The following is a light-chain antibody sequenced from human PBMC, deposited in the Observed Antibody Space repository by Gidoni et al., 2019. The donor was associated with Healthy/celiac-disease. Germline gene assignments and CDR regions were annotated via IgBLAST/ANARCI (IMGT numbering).Light chain of an antibody. J-gene: IGKJ4*01. CDR3: QQYGSSPPNT. Sequence: EIVLTHSPGTLSLSPGERATLSCRASQSVSSSYLAWYQQKPGQAPRLLIYGASSRATGIPDRFSGSGSGTDFTLTISRLEPEDFAVYYCQQYGSSPPNTFGGGTKVEIK. CDR1: QSVSSSY. V-gene: IGKV3-20*01. CDR2: GAS.